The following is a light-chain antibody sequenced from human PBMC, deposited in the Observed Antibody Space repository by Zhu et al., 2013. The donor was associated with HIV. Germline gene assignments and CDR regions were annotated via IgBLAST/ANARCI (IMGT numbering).Light chain of an antibody. Sequence: SYELTQPSSVSVSPGQTARITCSGHVLAKKYARWFQQKPGQAPVLVIFGDSERPSGIPERFSGSNSGNTATLTISRVEAGDEADYYCQVWDGYHERRDVVFGGGTKLTVL. J-gene: IGLJ2*01. V-gene: IGLV3-27*01. CDR1: VLAKKY. CDR3: QVWDGYHERRDVV. CDR2: GDS.